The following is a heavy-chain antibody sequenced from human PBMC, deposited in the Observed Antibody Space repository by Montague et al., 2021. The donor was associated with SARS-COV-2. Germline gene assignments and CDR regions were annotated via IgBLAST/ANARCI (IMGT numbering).Heavy chain of an antibody. J-gene: IGHJ4*01. Sequence: SETLSLTCSVSGGSVSSSSYDWGWIRPPPGKGLEWIRTVSDSASTSYYPSLKSRITISVDTTKNPFYLKLSSATAADTAVYYCASSLSGNQEGCDYWGHGTLVTVSS. D-gene: IGHD1-26*01. CDR1: GGSVSSSSYD. CDR2: VSDSAST. CDR3: ASSLSGNQEGCDY. V-gene: IGHV4-39*07.